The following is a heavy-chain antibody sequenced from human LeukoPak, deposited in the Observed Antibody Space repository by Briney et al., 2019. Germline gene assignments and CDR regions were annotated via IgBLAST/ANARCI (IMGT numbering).Heavy chain of an antibody. CDR2: ISGSGGGT. V-gene: IGHV3-23*01. J-gene: IGHJ5*02. CDR3: AKGQSAGTRVFRWFDP. CDR1: GFTFRNYA. Sequence: GGSLRLSCIASGFTFRNYAMTWVRQAPGKGLQFVSAISGSGGGTYYADSVKGRFTIARDNSNNTLYLQMNSLGAEDTAVYYCAKGQSAGTRVFRWFDPWGQETLVTVSS. D-gene: IGHD6-13*01.